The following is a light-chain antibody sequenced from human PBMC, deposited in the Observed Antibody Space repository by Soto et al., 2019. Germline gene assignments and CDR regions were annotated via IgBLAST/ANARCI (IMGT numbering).Light chain of an antibody. V-gene: IGKV1-39*01. Sequence: DIQMTQSTSSLSASVGDRVTITCRASQSISTYLNWYQYKPGKAPKVLIYAASSLQSGVPSRFSGSGSGTEFTLTISSLQPDDFATYYCQHYNSYSEAFGQGTKVDIK. J-gene: IGKJ1*01. CDR1: QSISTY. CDR3: QHYNSYSEA. CDR2: AAS.